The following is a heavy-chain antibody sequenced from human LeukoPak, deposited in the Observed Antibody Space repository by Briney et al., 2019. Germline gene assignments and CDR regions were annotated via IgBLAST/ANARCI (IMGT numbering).Heavy chain of an antibody. CDR3: ARGGLVPGHLDLNAEYFQY. D-gene: IGHD6-19*01. V-gene: IGHV3-72*01. J-gene: IGHJ1*01. CDR2: TRNKPNSYTT. Sequence: GPLRLSCAASGFTFSDHYMDWVRQAPGKGLEGVGRTRNKPNSYTTEYAASGKGRFTISRNDSKNSLYLQMNSLKTQDTAVYYCARGGLVPGHLDLNAEYFQYWGHGTLVTVSS. CDR1: GFTFSDHY.